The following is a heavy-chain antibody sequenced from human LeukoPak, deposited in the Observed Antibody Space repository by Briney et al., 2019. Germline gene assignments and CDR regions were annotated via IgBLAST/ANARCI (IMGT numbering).Heavy chain of an antibody. D-gene: IGHD2/OR15-2a*01. V-gene: IGHV3-21*01. J-gene: IGHJ4*02. CDR3: ASGGEDGDYFRFDF. CDR1: GXXFXYYA. Sequence: GGXXXXSXAXXGXXFXYYAXSWVRQAPGKGLEWVSSISTSSNYMYYGDSVKGRFSISRDNARNSLYLQMNSLRAEDTAVYYCASGGEDGDYFRFDFWGQGALVSVTS. CDR2: ISTSSNYM.